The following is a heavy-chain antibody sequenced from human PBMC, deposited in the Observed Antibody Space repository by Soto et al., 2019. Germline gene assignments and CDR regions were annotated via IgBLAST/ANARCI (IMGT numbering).Heavy chain of an antibody. V-gene: IGHV4-59*01. Sequence: QVQLQESGPGLVKPSETLSLTCMVSGGSISSGYWSWIRQPPGKGLEWIGYIHQSGSTYYKPSLKSRVTLSVDTSKNQFSLKLTSVTAADTAVYYCARVPIVAAGEFDYWGQGTLVTVSS. J-gene: IGHJ4*02. CDR1: GGSISSGY. D-gene: IGHD6-13*01. CDR2: IHQSGST. CDR3: ARVPIVAAGEFDY.